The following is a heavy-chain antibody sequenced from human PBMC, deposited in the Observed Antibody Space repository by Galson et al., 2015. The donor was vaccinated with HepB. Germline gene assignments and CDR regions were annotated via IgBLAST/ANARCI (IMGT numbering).Heavy chain of an antibody. D-gene: IGHD3-22*01. CDR3: AKPLVVITASFDY. V-gene: IGHV3-23*01. CDR2: ISGSGGST. CDR1: GFTFSSYA. Sequence: SLRLSCAASGFTFSSYAMSWVRQAPGKGLEWVSAISGSGGSTYYADSVKGRFTISRDNSKNTLYLQMNSLRAEDTAVYYCAKPLVVITASFDYWGQGTLVTVSS. J-gene: IGHJ4*02.